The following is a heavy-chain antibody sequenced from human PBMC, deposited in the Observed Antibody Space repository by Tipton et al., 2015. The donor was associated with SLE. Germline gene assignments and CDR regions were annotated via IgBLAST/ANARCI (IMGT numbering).Heavy chain of an antibody. CDR3: ANLGASRNYYYGMDV. V-gene: IGHV3-23*01. CDR2: ISGSGGST. Sequence: GSLRLSCAASGFTFSSYAMSWVRQAPGKGLEWVSAISGSGGSTYYADSVKGRFTISRDNSKNTLYLQMNSLRAGDTAVYYCANLGASRNYYYGMDVWGQGTTVTVSS. J-gene: IGHJ6*02. D-gene: IGHD3-16*01. CDR1: GFTFSSYA.